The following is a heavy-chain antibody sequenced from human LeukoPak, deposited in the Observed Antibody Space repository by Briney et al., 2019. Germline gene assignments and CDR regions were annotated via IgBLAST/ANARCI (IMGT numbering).Heavy chain of an antibody. CDR1: GYSIITYW. J-gene: IGHJ2*01. CDR2: IHPGDSDT. CDR3: ARLKVVTSSYWYFDL. V-gene: IGHV5-51*01. D-gene: IGHD4-23*01. Sequence: GESLKISCQASGYSIITYWIGWVRQMPGKGLEWMGIIHPGDSDTRYSPSFQGQVTISVDKSISIAYLQWSSLKASDTAMYYCARLKVVTSSYWYFDLWGRGTLVTVSS.